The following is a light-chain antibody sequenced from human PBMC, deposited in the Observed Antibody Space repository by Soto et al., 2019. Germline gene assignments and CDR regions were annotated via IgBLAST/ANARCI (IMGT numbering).Light chain of an antibody. CDR3: QQRSSWPVT. CDR2: GAS. CDR1: QSVSSY. Sequence: EIVMTQSPATLSVSPGERATLSCRASQSVSSYLAWYQQKPGQAPRLLIYGASTRATGIPARFSGSGSGTEFTLTISSLQSEDFAVYYCQQRSSWPVTFGQGTRVEIK. V-gene: IGKV3-15*01. J-gene: IGKJ1*01.